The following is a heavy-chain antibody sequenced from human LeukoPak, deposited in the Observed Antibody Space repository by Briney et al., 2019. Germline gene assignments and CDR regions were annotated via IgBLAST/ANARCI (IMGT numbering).Heavy chain of an antibody. Sequence: GGSLRLSCAASGFTFSRYWMSWVRQAPGEGREGVANIKQDGSEKYYVDSVKGRFTISTDNAKNSLYLQMNSLRAEDTAVYYCARDNGYDILTGYSLRYYYYGMGVWGQGTTVTVSS. CDR2: IKQDGSEK. V-gene: IGHV3-7*01. CDR1: GFTFSRYW. J-gene: IGHJ6*02. D-gene: IGHD3-9*01. CDR3: ARDNGYDILTGYSLRYYYYGMGV.